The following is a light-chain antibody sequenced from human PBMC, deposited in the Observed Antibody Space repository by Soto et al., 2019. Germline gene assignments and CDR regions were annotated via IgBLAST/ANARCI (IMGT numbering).Light chain of an antibody. CDR3: ATWDDSLNGWI. Sequence: QSVLTQPPSASGTPGQRVTISCSGSTSNIGSNSVNWYQQLPGTAPKRLIYSNNQRPSGVPDRFSGSKSGTSASLAISGLQSEDEADYSCATWDDSLNGWIFGGGTKLTVL. V-gene: IGLV1-44*01. CDR1: TSNIGSNS. CDR2: SNN. J-gene: IGLJ2*01.